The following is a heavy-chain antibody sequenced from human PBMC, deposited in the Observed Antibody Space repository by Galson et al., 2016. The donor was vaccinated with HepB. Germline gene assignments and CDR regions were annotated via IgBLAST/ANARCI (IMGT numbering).Heavy chain of an antibody. Sequence: SETLSLTCSVSGGSISGYFWSWIRQPAGKGLEWIGRIFPSGTTTYNPSLKSRLTMSVDTSNNQFSLTLSSVTATDTAIYYCARQSFDIWGQGTLVTVSS. V-gene: IGHV4-4*07. CDR2: IFPSGTT. CDR3: ARQSFDI. J-gene: IGHJ3*02. CDR1: GGSISGYF.